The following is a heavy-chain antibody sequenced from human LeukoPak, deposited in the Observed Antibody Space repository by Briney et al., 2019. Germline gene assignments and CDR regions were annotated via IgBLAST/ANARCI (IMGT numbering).Heavy chain of an antibody. CDR2: IYSGGTT. J-gene: IGHJ1*01. CDR1: GFTVSNSY. D-gene: IGHD4-17*01. V-gene: IGHV3-53*01. Sequence: GSLILSCAASGFTVSNSYMSWVRQAPGKGLEWVSVIYSGGTTYYADSVKGRFTISRDNSKNTLYLQMSSLRAEDLAVYYCAKNGVPVRLWGQGTLVTVSS. CDR3: AKNGVPVRL.